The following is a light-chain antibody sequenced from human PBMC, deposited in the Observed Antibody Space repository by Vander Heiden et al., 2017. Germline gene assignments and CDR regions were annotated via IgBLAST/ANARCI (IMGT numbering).Light chain of an antibody. CDR1: QDISNY. CDR3: QQYDNTPPT. V-gene: IGKV1-33*01. J-gene: IGKJ2*01. Sequence: DIPMTHSPSSLSASVGDRVTITCQASQDISNYLNWYQQKPGKAPKLLIYAASNLETGVPSRFSGSGSGTDFTLTISSLQPEDIATYYCQQYDNTPPTFGQGTKLEIK. CDR2: AAS.